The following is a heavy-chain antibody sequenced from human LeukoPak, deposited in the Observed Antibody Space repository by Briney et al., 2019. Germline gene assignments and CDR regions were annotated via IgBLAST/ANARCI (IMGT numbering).Heavy chain of an antibody. V-gene: IGHV3-23*01. CDR1: GFTFSSYA. Sequence: GGSLRLSCAASGFTFSSYAMSWVRQAPGKGLEWVSAISGSGGSTYYADSVKGRFTISRDDSKNTAYLQMNSLKTEDTAVYYCTTPTTTVTTEVHFDYWGQGTLVTVSS. CDR3: TTPTTTVTTEVHFDY. D-gene: IGHD4-17*01. J-gene: IGHJ4*02. CDR2: ISGSGGST.